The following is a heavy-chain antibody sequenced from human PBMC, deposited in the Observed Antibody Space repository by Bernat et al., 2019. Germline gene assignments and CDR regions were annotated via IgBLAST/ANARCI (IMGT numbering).Heavy chain of an antibody. CDR1: VFTFSSYG. D-gene: IGHD3-16*01. J-gene: IGHJ6*02. V-gene: IGHV3-30*18. CDR3: AKDITWFGTRPLPHYYGLDV. Sequence: QVQLVESGGGVVQPGRSLRLSCAASVFTFSSYGMHWVRHAPGKGLEWVAVISHDGSNKHYADSVKGRFTISRDNSKNTLYLQTNSLRAEDTAVYYCAKDITWFGTRPLPHYYGLDVWGQGTTVTVSS. CDR2: ISHDGSNK.